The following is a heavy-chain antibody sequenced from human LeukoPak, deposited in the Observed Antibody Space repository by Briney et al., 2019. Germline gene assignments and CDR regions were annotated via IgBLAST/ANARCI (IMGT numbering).Heavy chain of an antibody. J-gene: IGHJ6*03. CDR3: AREKNDYNFWTGGYYYMDV. Sequence: PSQTLSLTCTVSDGSIRGGSYYWSWIRQPAGKGLEWIGRIYASGSTDYNPSLKSRLTISVDTSKNQFSLRLTSVTAADTAVYYCAREKNDYNFWTGGYYYMDVWGKGTTVTVSS. CDR1: DGSIRGGSYY. V-gene: IGHV4-61*02. CDR2: IYASGST. D-gene: IGHD3-3*01.